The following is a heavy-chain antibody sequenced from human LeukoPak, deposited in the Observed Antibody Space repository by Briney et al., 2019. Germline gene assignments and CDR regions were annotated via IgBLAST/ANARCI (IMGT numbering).Heavy chain of an antibody. V-gene: IGHV3-11*03. J-gene: IGHJ5*02. Sequence: GGSLRLSCAASGFTFSDYYMSWIRQAPGKGLEWVSYISSSSYTNYADSVKGRFTISRDNAKNSLYLQMNSLRAEDTAVYYCARSIQVNWFDPWGQGTLVTVSS. CDR3: ARSIQVNWFDP. CDR1: GFTFSDYY. CDR2: ISSSSYT. D-gene: IGHD2-21*01.